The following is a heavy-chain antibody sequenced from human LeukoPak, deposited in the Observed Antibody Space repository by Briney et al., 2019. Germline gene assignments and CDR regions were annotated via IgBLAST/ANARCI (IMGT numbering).Heavy chain of an antibody. CDR3: ARSQWEVPFDY. D-gene: IGHD1-26*01. V-gene: IGHV3-23*01. CDR2: ITGSGGST. CDR1: GFSFSIHD. J-gene: IGHJ4*02. Sequence: GGSLRLSCAASGFSFSIHDMTWVRQAPGKGLEWVSAITGSGGSTYYADSVKGRFTISRDNSKNTLYLQMNSLRAEDTAVYYCARSQWEVPFDYWGQGTLVTVSS.